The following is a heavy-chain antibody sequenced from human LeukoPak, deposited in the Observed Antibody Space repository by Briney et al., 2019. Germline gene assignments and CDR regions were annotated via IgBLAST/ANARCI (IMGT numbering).Heavy chain of an antibody. V-gene: IGHV1-18*01. J-gene: IGHJ6*02. CDR2: ISAYNGNT. CDR3: ATDSGPTGTHYYYYYYGMDV. CDR1: GYTFTSYG. D-gene: IGHD1-1*01. Sequence: ASVKVSCKASGYTFTSYGISWVRQAPGQGLEWMGWISAYNGNTNYAQKLQGRVTMTEDTSTDTAYMELSSLRSEDTAVYYCATDSGPTGTHYYYYYYGMDVWGQGTTVTVSS.